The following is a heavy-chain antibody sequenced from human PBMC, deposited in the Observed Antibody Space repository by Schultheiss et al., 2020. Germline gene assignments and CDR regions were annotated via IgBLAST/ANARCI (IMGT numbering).Heavy chain of an antibody. CDR1: GFTFSSYD. Sequence: GWSLILSCAASGFTFSSYDMHWVRQATGKGLEWVSAIGTAGDTYYPGSVKGRFTISRENAKNSLYLQMNSLRAEDTAVYYCARGPPSIAVAIGYFDYWGQGTLVTISS. CDR3: ARGPPSIAVAIGYFDY. J-gene: IGHJ4*02. V-gene: IGHV3-13*01. D-gene: IGHD6-19*01. CDR2: IGTAGDT.